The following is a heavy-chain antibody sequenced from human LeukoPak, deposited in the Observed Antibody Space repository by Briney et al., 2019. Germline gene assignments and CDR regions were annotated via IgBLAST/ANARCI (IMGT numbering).Heavy chain of an antibody. CDR3: ARGLGYCSSTSCYKVAARRSYYFDY. Sequence: SETLSLTCAVYGGSFSGYYWSWIRQPPGKGLEWIGEINHSGSTNYNPSLKSRVTIPVDTSKNQFSLKLSSVTAADTAVYYCARGLGYCSSTSCYKVAARRSYYFDYWGQGTLVTVSS. D-gene: IGHD2-2*02. J-gene: IGHJ4*02. CDR2: INHSGST. V-gene: IGHV4-34*01. CDR1: GGSFSGYY.